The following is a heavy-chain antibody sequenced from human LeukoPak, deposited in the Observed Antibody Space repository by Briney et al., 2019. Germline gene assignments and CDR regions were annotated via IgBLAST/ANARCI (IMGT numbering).Heavy chain of an antibody. Sequence: GGSLRLSCVASGFTFSTFAMIWVRQPPGKGLEWVSSIFPSSDEIHYADSVRGRFTISRDNSRNTLSLQMNSLRAEDTAIYYCATYRQVLLPFEAWGQGTLVTVS. D-gene: IGHD5-12*01. CDR2: IFPSSDEI. J-gene: IGHJ5*02. CDR3: ATYRQVLLPFEA. V-gene: IGHV3-23*01. CDR1: GFTFSTFA.